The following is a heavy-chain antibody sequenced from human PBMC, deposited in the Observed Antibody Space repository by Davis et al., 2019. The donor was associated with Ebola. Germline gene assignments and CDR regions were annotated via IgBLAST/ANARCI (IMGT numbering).Heavy chain of an antibody. J-gene: IGHJ4*02. Sequence: ASVKVSCKASGYTFTSYGISWVRQAPGQGLEWMGWISAYNGNTNYAQKFRGRVTITRDTSASTAYMELSSLRSEDTAIYYCARQSGGGSWSFDFWGQGTLVTVSS. D-gene: IGHD3-10*01. CDR2: ISAYNGNT. V-gene: IGHV1-18*01. CDR1: GYTFTSYG. CDR3: ARQSGGGSWSFDF.